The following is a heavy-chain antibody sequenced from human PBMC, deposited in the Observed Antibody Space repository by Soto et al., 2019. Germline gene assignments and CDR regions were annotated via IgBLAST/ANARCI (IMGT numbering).Heavy chain of an antibody. D-gene: IGHD6-13*01. J-gene: IGHJ4*02. CDR2: ISHAGNNK. CDR1: GFTFSLFD. CDR3: AKDLDAYGDSWPAVC. Sequence: QVQLVESGGGVVQPGRSLRLSCAASGFTFSLFDMHWVRQAPGKGLEWVALISHAGNNKYYVDSVKGRFTISRDNSKNTLYLQMNSLRPEDTAVYYCAKDLDAYGDSWPAVCWGQGTLVTVSS. V-gene: IGHV3-30*18.